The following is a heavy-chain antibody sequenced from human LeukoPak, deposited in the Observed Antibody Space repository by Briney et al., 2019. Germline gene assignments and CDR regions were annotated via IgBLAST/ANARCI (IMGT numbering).Heavy chain of an antibody. CDR3: AKDLYIGDYPYYYYGMDV. CDR2: ISYDGSNK. D-gene: IGHD4-17*01. Sequence: GGSLRLSCAASGFTFSSYGMHWVRQAPGKGLDWVAVISYDGSNKYYADSMKGRFTISRDNSKNTLYLQMNSLRAEDTAVYYCAKDLYIGDYPYYYYGMDVCGQGTTVTVSS. CDR1: GFTFSSYG. J-gene: IGHJ6*02. V-gene: IGHV3-30*18.